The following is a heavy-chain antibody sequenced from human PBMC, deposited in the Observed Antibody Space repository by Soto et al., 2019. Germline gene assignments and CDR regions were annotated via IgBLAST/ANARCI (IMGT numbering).Heavy chain of an antibody. CDR1: GFTFSNYW. CDR3: ARDILSGGAYPDS. CDR2: ISSGSSYI. Sequence: GGSLILSCTASGFTFSNYWMQWVRHAPGKGLEWISSISSGSSYIYYAGSVKGRFTISRDNAKNSLFLQMSSLRADDTAVYYCARDILSGGAYPDSWGQGTKVTVSS. D-gene: IGHD3-10*01. J-gene: IGHJ5*01. V-gene: IGHV3-21*01.